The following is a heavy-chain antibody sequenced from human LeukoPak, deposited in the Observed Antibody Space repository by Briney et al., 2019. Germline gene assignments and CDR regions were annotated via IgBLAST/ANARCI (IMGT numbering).Heavy chain of an antibody. CDR1: GGSFSGYY. Sequence: PSETLSLTCAVYGGSFSGYYWSWIRQPPGKGLEWIGEINHSGSTNYNPSLKSRVTISVDTSKNQFSLKLSSVTAADTAVYYCARSSSMVRGVRANWFDPWGQGTLVTVSS. J-gene: IGHJ5*02. D-gene: IGHD3-10*01. V-gene: IGHV4-34*01. CDR3: ARSSSMVRGVRANWFDP. CDR2: INHSGST.